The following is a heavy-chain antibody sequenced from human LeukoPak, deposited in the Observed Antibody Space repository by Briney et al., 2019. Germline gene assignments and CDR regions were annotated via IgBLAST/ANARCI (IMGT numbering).Heavy chain of an antibody. CDR1: GFTFSTYA. V-gene: IGHV3-21*01. Sequence: SGGSLRLSCAASGFTFSTYAMSWVRQAPGKGLEWVSSISSSSSYIYYADSVKGRFTISRDNAKNSLYLQMNSLRAEDTAVYYCARYGYSYGFFDYWGQGTLVTVSS. D-gene: IGHD5-18*01. CDR2: ISSSSSYI. CDR3: ARYGYSYGFFDY. J-gene: IGHJ4*02.